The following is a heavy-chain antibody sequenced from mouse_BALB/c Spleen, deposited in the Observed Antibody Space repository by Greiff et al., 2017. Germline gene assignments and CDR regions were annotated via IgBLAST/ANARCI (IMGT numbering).Heavy chain of an antibody. CDR2: IDPENGDN. CDR3: NAYGNYDAMDY. CDR1: GFNIKDYY. J-gene: IGHJ4*01. D-gene: IGHD2-1*01. V-gene: IGHV14-4*02. Sequence: VQLQQSGAELVRSGASVKLSCTASGFNIKDYYMHWVKQRPEQGLEWIGWIDPENGDNEYAPKFQGKATMTADTSSNTAYLQLSSLTSEDTAVYYCNAYGNYDAMDYWGQGTSVTVSS.